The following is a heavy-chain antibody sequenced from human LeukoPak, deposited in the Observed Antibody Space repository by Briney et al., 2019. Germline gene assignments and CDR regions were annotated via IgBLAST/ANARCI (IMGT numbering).Heavy chain of an antibody. CDR3: ATWRTAKTGFDY. Sequence: SQTLSLTCTVSGGSISSGGYYWSWIRQHPGKGLEWIGYIYHSGSTYYNPSLKSRVTISVDTSKNQFSLRLSSVTAADTAVYYCATWRTAKTGFDYWGQGTLVTVSS. CDR2: IYHSGST. V-gene: IGHV4-31*03. J-gene: IGHJ4*02. D-gene: IGHD1-1*01. CDR1: GGSISSGGYY.